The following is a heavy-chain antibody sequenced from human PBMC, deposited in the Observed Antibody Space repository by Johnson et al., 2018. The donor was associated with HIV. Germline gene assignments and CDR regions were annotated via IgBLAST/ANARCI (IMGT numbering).Heavy chain of an antibody. CDR2: ISPSGGTL. CDR1: GFTFSSYA. V-gene: IGHV3-48*03. CDR3: ARGPRNPGLDSFDI. J-gene: IGHJ3*02. D-gene: IGHD1-14*01. Sequence: VQLVESGGGLVKPGGSLRLSCAASGFTFSSYAMHWVRQAPGKGLEWVSYISPSGGTLFHADSVKGRFTISRDNAKNSLYLQMNSLNTEDTALYYCARGPRNPGLDSFDIWGRGTMVAVSS.